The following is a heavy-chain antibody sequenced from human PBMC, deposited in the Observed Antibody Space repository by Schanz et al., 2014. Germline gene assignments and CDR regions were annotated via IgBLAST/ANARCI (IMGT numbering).Heavy chain of an antibody. CDR1: GFTLSNSD. CDR2: IGDLGDT. V-gene: IGHV3-13*01. J-gene: IGHJ4*02. CDR3: ARRTDWNLHY. D-gene: IGHD1-1*01. Sequence: EVQLVESGGGLVQPGGSLRLSCAASGFTLSNSDMHWVRQGTGKGLEWISTIGDLGDTYYPDAVKGRFTVSRDSGQNSLYLQMISLRAADTAVYYCARRTDWNLHYWGQGALVTVSS.